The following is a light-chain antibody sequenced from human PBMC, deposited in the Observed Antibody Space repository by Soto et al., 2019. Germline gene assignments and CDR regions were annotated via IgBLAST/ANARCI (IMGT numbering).Light chain of an antibody. CDR2: GNS. CDR1: SSNIGAGYD. V-gene: IGLV1-40*01. CDR3: QSYDSSLSASEV. Sequence: QSVLTQPPSVSGAPGQRVTISCTGSSSNIGAGYDVHWYQQLPGTAPKLLIYGNSNRPSGVPDRFSGSKSGTSASLAITGLQAKDEADYYCQSYDSSLSASEVFGGGTKLTVL. J-gene: IGLJ2*01.